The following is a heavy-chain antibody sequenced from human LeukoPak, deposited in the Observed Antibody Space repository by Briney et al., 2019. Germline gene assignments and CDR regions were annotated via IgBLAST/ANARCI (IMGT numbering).Heavy chain of an antibody. Sequence: SQTLSLTCTVSGGSISSGGYYWSWIRQHPGKGLEWIGSIYYSGSTYYNPSLKSRVTISVDTSKNQFSLKLSSVTAADTAVYYCARHEYSSSSKPFDYWGQGTLVTVSS. V-gene: IGHV4-30-2*03. J-gene: IGHJ4*02. CDR3: ARHEYSSSSKPFDY. CDR2: IYYSGST. D-gene: IGHD6-6*01. CDR1: GGSISSGGYY.